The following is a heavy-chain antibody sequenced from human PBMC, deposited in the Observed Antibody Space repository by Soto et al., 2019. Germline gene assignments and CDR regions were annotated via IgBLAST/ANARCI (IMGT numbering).Heavy chain of an antibody. V-gene: IGHV3-23*01. D-gene: IGHD3-16*01. CDR1: GFTFIPYA. CDR3: AKGLRRLLRTQYYYGLDA. J-gene: IGHJ6*02. Sequence: GGSLNLSRAASGFTFIPYALPGVHQAHGKGLGWVASISGSGGNTHYADSVKGRFTVSRDNSKRTLYLQMNSLTEEDTAIYYCAKGLRRLLRTQYYYGLDAWGRGTTVTVSS. CDR2: ISGSGGNT.